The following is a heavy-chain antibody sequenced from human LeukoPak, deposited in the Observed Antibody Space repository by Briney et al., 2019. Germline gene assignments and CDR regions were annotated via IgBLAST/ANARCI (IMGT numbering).Heavy chain of an antibody. V-gene: IGHV3-53*01. D-gene: IGHD5-12*01. J-gene: IGHJ3*02. CDR3: AKDELQVATPFAAFDI. CDR1: GFTVSGNY. CDR2: IYSGGTT. Sequence: GGSLRLSCAVSGFTVSGNYMSWVRQAPGKGLEWVSLIYSGGTTYYADSVKGRFTISRDNSKNTLYLQMNSLRAEDTAVYYCAKDELQVATPFAAFDIWGQGTMVTVSS.